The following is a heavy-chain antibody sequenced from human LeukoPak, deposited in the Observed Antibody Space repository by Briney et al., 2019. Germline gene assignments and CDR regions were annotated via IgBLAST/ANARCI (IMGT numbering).Heavy chain of an antibody. V-gene: IGHV3-7*01. D-gene: IGHD2-21*01. J-gene: IGHJ6*02. Sequence: PGGSLRLSCTASEVTFSSYWMSWVRQAPGKGLEWVANIKQDGSEKDYVDSVKGRFTISRDNAKNSLYLQMNNLRAEDTAVYYCARYCGGDCYGMDVWGQGTTVTVSS. CDR2: IKQDGSEK. CDR1: EVTFSSYW. CDR3: ARYCGGDCYGMDV.